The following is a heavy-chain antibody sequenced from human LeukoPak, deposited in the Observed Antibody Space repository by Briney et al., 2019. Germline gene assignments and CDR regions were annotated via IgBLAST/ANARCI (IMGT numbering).Heavy chain of an antibody. CDR1: GFTFDDYA. V-gene: IGHV3-9*01. D-gene: IGHD6-13*01. CDR3: AKGAGYSSSWYFDY. J-gene: IGHJ4*02. Sequence: PGGSLRLSCAASGFTFDDYAMHWVRQAPGKGLEWVSGISWNSGSIGYADSVKGRFTISRDNAKNSLYRQMNSLRAEDTALYYCAKGAGYSSSWYFDYWGQGSLVTVSS. CDR2: ISWNSGSI.